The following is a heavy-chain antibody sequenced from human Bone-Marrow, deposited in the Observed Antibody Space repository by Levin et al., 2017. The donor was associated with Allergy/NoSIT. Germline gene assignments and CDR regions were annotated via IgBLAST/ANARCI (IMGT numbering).Heavy chain of an antibody. J-gene: IGHJ6*03. Sequence: GASVKVSCKVSGYTLTELSIEWVRQAPGKGLEWMGGFDPEDGERIYAQKFQGRVTMTEDTSTGTAYMELSSLRSEDTAVYFCATALTLHYNSYYMDGGGKGSRDGVSS. CDR2: FDPEDGER. CDR1: GYTLTELS. D-gene: IGHD5-24*01. CDR3: ATALTLHYNSYYMDG. V-gene: IGHV1-24*01.